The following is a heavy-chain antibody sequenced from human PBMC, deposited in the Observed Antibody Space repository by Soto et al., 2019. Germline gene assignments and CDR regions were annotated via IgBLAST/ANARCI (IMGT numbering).Heavy chain of an antibody. Sequence: VKLVESGGDSVQPGGSLRLSCAASGFIFSGYAMHWVRQAPGKGLEWVAVISYDGNTQYYADSVKGRFTVSRDNSNNILYVEMNNLRDEDTAMYYCAKETNAYEINFWGQGTLVTVSP. CDR2: ISYDGNTQ. CDR1: GFIFSGYA. D-gene: IGHD3-9*01. V-gene: IGHV3-30-3*01. J-gene: IGHJ4*02. CDR3: AKETNAYEINF.